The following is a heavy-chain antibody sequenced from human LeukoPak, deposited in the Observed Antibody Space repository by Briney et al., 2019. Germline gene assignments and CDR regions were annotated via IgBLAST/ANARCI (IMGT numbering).Heavy chain of an antibody. CDR2: INQDGSEK. CDR1: GFTFSSYW. CDR3: ACTPTSYYYYYGMDV. D-gene: IGHD2/OR15-2a*01. Sequence: GGSLRLSCAASGFTFSSYWMSWVRQAPGKGLEWVANINQDGSEKYYVDSVKGRFTISRDNAKNSLYLQMNSLRAEDTAVYYCACTPTSYYYYYGMDVWGKGTTVTVSS. J-gene: IGHJ6*04. V-gene: IGHV3-7*03.